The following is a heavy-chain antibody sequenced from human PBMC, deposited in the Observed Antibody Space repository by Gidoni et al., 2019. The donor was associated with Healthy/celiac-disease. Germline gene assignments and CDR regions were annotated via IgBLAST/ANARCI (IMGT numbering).Heavy chain of an antibody. Sequence: QVQLVASGGGVVEPGRSLRLSCAASGFTFSSSAMHWVRQAPGKGLEWVAVISYDGSNKYYADSVNGRFTISRDNSKNTLYLQMNSLRAEDTAVYYCARGRGSGTQWYFDYWGQGTLVTVSS. J-gene: IGHJ4*02. D-gene: IGHD3-10*01. CDR1: GFTFSSSA. V-gene: IGHV3-30-3*01. CDR3: ARGRGSGTQWYFDY. CDR2: ISYDGSNK.